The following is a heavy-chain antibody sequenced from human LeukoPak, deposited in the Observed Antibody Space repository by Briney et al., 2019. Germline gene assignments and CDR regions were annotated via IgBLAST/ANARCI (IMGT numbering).Heavy chain of an antibody. V-gene: IGHV3-23*01. CDR3: ARDRGDYVWGSYRYTGFDY. CDR2: ISGTGGTT. CDR1: GITFSSHA. Sequence: GGSLRLSCAASGITFSSHAMSWIRQAPGKGLEWVSGISGTGGTTYYADSVKGRFTISRDNAKNSLYLQMNSLRAEDTAVYYCARDRGDYVWGSYRYTGFDYWGQGTLVTVSS. D-gene: IGHD3-16*02. J-gene: IGHJ4*02.